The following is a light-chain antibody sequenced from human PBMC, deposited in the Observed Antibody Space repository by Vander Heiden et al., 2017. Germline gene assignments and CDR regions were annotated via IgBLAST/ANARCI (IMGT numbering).Light chain of an antibody. J-gene: IGLJ2*01. Sequence: QSVLTPRPSVSAAAGQKVTISCSGSNPNIGRNWVTWYPQLPGTAPKLLIYDSNKRPSGFPDRFSGSKSGTSATLGITGLQAGDEADYYCGAWDSILSVVVFGGGTKLTVL. CDR1: NPNIGRNW. V-gene: IGLV1-51*01. CDR3: GAWDSILSVVV. CDR2: DSN.